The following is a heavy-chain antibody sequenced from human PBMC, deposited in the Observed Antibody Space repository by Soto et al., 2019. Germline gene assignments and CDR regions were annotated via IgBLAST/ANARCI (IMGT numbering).Heavy chain of an antibody. CDR2: VYPHDSDT. V-gene: IGHV5-51*01. J-gene: IGHJ4*02. CDR3: ARHRGSNSLDY. Sequence: GESLKISCKGSGYSFTSFWIGGVRQMPGKGLEWMGIVYPHDSDTRYSPSFQGQVTISADKSISTAYLQWSSLKASDTAIYYCARHRGSNSLDYWGQGTLVTAPQ. CDR1: GYSFTSFW. D-gene: IGHD1-26*01.